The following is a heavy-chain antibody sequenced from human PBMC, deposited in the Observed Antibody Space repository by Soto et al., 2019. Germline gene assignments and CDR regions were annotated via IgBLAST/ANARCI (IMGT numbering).Heavy chain of an antibody. D-gene: IGHD2-21*02. J-gene: IGHJ4*02. CDR2: IIPVLGTI. V-gene: IGHV1-69*06. Sequence: QVQLVQSGPEVKKPGSSVNISCTAPKTTFSDYGLNWVRQAPGQGLEWMGGIIPVLGTINYAQKFQGRVTINADKSSTTAYMAVSSLTSEDTAVYYCASGTLFCAGDCYFEHWGLGTVVTVSS. CDR3: ASGTLFCAGDCYFEH. CDR1: KTTFSDYG.